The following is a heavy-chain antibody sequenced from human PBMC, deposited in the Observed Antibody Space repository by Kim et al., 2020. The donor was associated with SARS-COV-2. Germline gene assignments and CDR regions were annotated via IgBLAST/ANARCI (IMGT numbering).Heavy chain of an antibody. CDR2: IYSGGST. CDR3: ARENPVHYDILTTYYYGMDV. V-gene: IGHV3-53*01. D-gene: IGHD3-9*01. J-gene: IGHJ6*02. Sequence: GGSLRLSCAASGFTVSSNYMSWVRQAPGKGLEWVSVIYSGGSTYYADSVKGRFTISRDNSKNTLYLQMNSLRAEDTAVYYCARENPVHYDILTTYYYGMDVWGQGTTVTVSS. CDR1: GFTVSSNY.